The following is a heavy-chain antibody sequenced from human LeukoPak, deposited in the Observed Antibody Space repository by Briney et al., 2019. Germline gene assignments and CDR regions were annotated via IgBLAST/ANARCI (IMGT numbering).Heavy chain of an antibody. CDR2: ITPFNGNT. Sequence: GASVKVSCKASGYTFTSYGISWVRQAPGQALEWMGWITPFNGNTNYAQKFQGRVTITRDRSMSTAYMELSSLRSEDTAMYYCATSPHGDYFLDYWGQGTLVTVSS. D-gene: IGHD4-17*01. CDR1: GYTFTSYG. J-gene: IGHJ4*02. V-gene: IGHV1-45*02. CDR3: ATSPHGDYFLDY.